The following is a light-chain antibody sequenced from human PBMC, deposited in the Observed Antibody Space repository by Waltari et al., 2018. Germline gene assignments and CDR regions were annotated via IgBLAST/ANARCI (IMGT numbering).Light chain of an antibody. V-gene: IGLV3-1*01. CDR2: EDV. Sequence: SYELTQPPSVSVSPGQPASIICSGDQLGERSASWYQQKAGQSPMLVIFEDVKRPSGIPERFSGSNSGNTATLTISGTQAMDEADYYCQVWDSSTDVFGGGTKLTVL. J-gene: IGLJ2*01. CDR1: QLGERS. CDR3: QVWDSSTDV.